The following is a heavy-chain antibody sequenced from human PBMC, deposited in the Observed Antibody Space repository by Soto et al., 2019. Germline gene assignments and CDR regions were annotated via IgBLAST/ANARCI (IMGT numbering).Heavy chain of an antibody. Sequence: GGSLRLSCAASGFTFSSYWMHWVRQAPGKGLVWVSRINSDGSSTSYADSVKGRFTISRDNAKNTLYLQMNSLRAEDTAVYYCARPQWELRDFLRIDEHSTPEDAFDIWGQGTMVTVSS. CDR3: ARPQWELRDFLRIDEHSTPEDAFDI. CDR2: INSDGSST. J-gene: IGHJ3*02. CDR1: GFTFSSYW. V-gene: IGHV3-74*01. D-gene: IGHD1-26*01.